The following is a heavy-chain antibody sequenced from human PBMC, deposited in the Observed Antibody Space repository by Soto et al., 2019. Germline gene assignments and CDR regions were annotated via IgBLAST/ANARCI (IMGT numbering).Heavy chain of an antibody. CDR1: GFSFASHA. Sequence: QVQLVESGGGVVQPGRSLRLSCEASGFSFASHALHWVRQAPGKGLEWLAVISYDGGNKYYADSVRGRFTISRDNFKKTLYLEMNGLRHDDTAVYFCARRAAGTGAYLDSWGQGTLVSVSS. V-gene: IGHV3-30*04. CDR2: ISYDGGNK. CDR3: ARRAAGTGAYLDS. D-gene: IGHD1-1*01. J-gene: IGHJ4*02.